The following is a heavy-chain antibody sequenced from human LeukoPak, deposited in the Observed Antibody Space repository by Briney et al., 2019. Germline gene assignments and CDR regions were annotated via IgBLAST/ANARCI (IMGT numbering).Heavy chain of an antibody. CDR2: ISESGGST. Sequence: GGSLRLSCAASGFTFSSYAMTWVRQAPGKGLEWVSAISESGGSTYYAASVKGRFTISRDNSKNTLYLQMNSLRGEDTAVYYCAKDHDYDISTGPRATYGLDVWGLGTTVTVSS. D-gene: IGHD3-9*01. CDR1: GFTFSSYA. J-gene: IGHJ6*02. CDR3: AKDHDYDISTGPRATYGLDV. V-gene: IGHV3-23*01.